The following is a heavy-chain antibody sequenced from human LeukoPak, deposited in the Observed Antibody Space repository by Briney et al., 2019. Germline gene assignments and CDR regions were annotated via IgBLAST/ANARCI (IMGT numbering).Heavy chain of an antibody. J-gene: IGHJ6*04. CDR3: AELGITMIGGV. D-gene: IGHD3-10*02. CDR2: ISGSAYST. CDR1: EFAFSKYA. V-gene: IGHV3-23*01. Sequence: GGSLRLSCAASEFAFSKYAMSWVRQAPGKGLEWVSTISGSAYSTYYADSVRGRFTISRDNAKNSLYLQMNSLRAEDTAVYYCAELGITMIGGVWGKGTTVTISS.